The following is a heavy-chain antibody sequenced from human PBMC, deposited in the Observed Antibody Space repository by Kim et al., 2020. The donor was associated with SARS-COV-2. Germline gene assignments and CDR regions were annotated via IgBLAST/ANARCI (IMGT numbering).Heavy chain of an antibody. V-gene: IGHV3-21*01. CDR1: GFTFSSYS. Sequence: GGSLRLSCAASGFTFSSYSMNWVRQAPGKGLEWVSSISSSSSYIYYADSVKGRFTISRDNAKNSLYLQMNSLRAEDTAVYYCARGPLSLHAFDIWGQGTMVTVSS. CDR3: ARGPLSLHAFDI. J-gene: IGHJ3*02. CDR2: ISSSSSYI.